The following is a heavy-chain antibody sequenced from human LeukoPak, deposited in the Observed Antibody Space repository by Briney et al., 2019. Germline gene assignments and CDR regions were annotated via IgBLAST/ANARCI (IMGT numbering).Heavy chain of an antibody. V-gene: IGHV4-4*02. D-gene: IGHD3-10*01. CDR2: IYHGEIS. Sequence: SETLSLTCAVSGDFVTNSNWWSWVRQSPGKGLEWIGEIYHGEISNYNPSLKSRVTISIDKPKNKFSLKMTFVTAADTAVYYCARVGLRGGSLDVWGQGTTVIVTS. CDR3: ARVGLRGGSLDV. CDR1: GDFVTNSNW. J-gene: IGHJ6*02.